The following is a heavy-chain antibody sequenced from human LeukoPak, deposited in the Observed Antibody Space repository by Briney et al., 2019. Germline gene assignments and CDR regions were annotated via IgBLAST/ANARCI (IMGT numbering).Heavy chain of an antibody. CDR2: IYSGGST. CDR3: ARDTRDVGYGMDV. Sequence: GGSLRLSCAASGFTVSSNYMSWVRQAPGKGLEWVSAIYSGGSTYYADSVKGRFTISRDNSKNTLYLQMNSLRAEDTAVYYCARDTRDVGYGMDVWGQGTTVTVSS. J-gene: IGHJ6*02. CDR1: GFTVSSNY. D-gene: IGHD5-24*01. V-gene: IGHV3-66*02.